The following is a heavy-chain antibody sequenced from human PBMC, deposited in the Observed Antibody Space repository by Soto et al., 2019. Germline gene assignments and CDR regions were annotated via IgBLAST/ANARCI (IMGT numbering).Heavy chain of an antibody. J-gene: IGHJ6*03. CDR3: ASRSSGILYYYYYYMDV. CDR2: IYSGGST. D-gene: IGHD6-13*01. CDR1: GFTVSSNY. Sequence: GGSLRLSCAASGFTVSSNYMSWVRQAPGKGLEWVSVIYSGGSTYYADSVKGSFTISRDNSKNTLYLQMNSLRAEDTSVYYCASRSSGILYYYYYYMDVWGKGTTVTVSS. V-gene: IGHV3-66*01.